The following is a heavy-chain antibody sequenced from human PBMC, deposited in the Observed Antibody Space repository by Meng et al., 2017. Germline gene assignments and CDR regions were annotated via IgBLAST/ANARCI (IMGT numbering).Heavy chain of an antibody. V-gene: IGHV5-51*01. CDR1: GYSFTSYW. CDR3: ASSSMEYYDILTGPYYFDY. Sequence: GGSLRLSCKGSGYSFTSYWIGWVRQMPGKGLEWMGIIYPGDSDTRYSPSFQGQVTNSADKSISTAYLQWSSLKASDTTMYYCASSSMEYYDILTGPYYFDYWGQGTLVTVSS. D-gene: IGHD3-9*01. CDR2: IYPGDSDT. J-gene: IGHJ4*02.